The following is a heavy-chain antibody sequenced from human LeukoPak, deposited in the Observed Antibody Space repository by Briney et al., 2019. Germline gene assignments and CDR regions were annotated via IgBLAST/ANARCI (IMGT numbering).Heavy chain of an antibody. D-gene: IGHD6-19*01. CDR1: GFTFSSYG. Sequence: PGGSLRLSCAASGFTFSSYGMRWVRQAPGKGLEWVAVISYDGSNKYYADSVKGRFTISRDNSKNTLYLQMNSLRAEDTAVYYCATSSGSGWLGGDYWGQGTLVTVSS. CDR2: ISYDGSNK. CDR3: ATSSGSGWLGGDY. V-gene: IGHV3-30*03. J-gene: IGHJ4*02.